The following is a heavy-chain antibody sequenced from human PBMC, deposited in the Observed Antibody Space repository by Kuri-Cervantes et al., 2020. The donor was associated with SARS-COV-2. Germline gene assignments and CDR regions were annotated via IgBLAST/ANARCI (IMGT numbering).Heavy chain of an antibody. CDR3: AALPYSGYDGDAFDI. D-gene: IGHD5-12*01. Sequence: SVKVSCKASAYTFTSYGISWVRQAPGQGLEWMGGIIPILGNTNYAQKFQERVTITRDMSTSTAYMELSSLRSEDTAVYYCAALPYSGYDGDAFDIWGQGTMVTVSS. V-gene: IGHV1-69*10. J-gene: IGHJ3*02. CDR2: IIPILGNT. CDR1: AYTFTSYG.